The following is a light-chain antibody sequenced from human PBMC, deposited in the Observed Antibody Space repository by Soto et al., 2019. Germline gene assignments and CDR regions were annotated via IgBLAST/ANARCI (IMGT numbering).Light chain of an antibody. CDR2: SSN. V-gene: IGLV1-44*01. Sequence: QSVLTQPPSVSGTPGQRVIISCSGSSSNIGSNAVNWYQQLPGTAPKLLMASSNQRPSGVPDRFSGPKSGTSASLAISGLQSEDEADYYCATSDDSLNGVVFGGGTKLTVL. CDR3: ATSDDSLNGVV. J-gene: IGLJ2*01. CDR1: SSNIGSNA.